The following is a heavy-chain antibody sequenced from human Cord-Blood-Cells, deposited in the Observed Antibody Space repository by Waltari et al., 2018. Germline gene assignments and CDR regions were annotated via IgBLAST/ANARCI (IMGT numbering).Heavy chain of an antibody. Sequence: VMSVPSGAEVNNTAASVTLSAKATGYTSTGFHMHGARPAHGQRLEWMGWINPNSGGTNYAQKFQGRVTMTRDTSISTAYMELSRLRSDDTTVYYCARGYCSSTSCYRVNGFDPWGQGTLVTVSS. D-gene: IGHD2-2*02. J-gene: IGHJ5*02. CDR2: INPNSGGT. CDR3: ARGYCSSTSCYRVNGFDP. V-gene: IGHV1-2*02. CDR1: GYTSTGFH.